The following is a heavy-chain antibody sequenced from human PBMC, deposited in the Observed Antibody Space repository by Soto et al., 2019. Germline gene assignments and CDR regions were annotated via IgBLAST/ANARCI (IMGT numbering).Heavy chain of an antibody. J-gene: IGHJ5*02. CDR3: AHRGRNWNLHTENWFDP. CDR2: IYWNDDK. Sequence: QITLKESGPTLVKPTPTLTLTCTFSGFSLSTSGVGVGWIRQPPGKALEWLGLIYWNDDKRYSPSLKSRLTITTDTSKNYMVLTMTKMDPVDTATYYCAHRGRNWNLHTENWFDPWGQGTLVTVSS. V-gene: IGHV2-5*01. D-gene: IGHD1-1*01. CDR1: GFSLSTSGVG.